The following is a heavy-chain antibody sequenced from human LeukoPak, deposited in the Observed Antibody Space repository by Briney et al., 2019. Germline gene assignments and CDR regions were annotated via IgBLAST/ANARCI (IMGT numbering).Heavy chain of an antibody. D-gene: IGHD6-19*01. V-gene: IGHV1-46*01. CDR1: GYTFTSYH. CDR2: INPSGGST. Sequence: ASVKVSCKASGYTFTSYHIHWVRQAPGQGLEWMGIINPSGGSTSYAQKFQGRVTMTRDTSTSTVYVELSSLRSEDTAVYYCARDPGSGWYYFDYWGQGTLVTVSS. J-gene: IGHJ4*02. CDR3: ARDPGSGWYYFDY.